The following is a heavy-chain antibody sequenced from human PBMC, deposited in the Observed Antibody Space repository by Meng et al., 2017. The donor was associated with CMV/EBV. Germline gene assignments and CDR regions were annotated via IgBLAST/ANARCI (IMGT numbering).Heavy chain of an antibody. V-gene: IGHV3-64*02. CDR3: ARGAYWNYGYFDY. D-gene: IGHD1-7*01. CDR2: ISSNGGRT. Sequence: ADTGFTFSSYAMHWGRQAAGKGLEYVSAISSNGGRTYYADSVKGRFTISRDNSKNTLYLQMGSLRAEDMAVYYCARGAYWNYGYFDYWGQGTLVTVSS. J-gene: IGHJ4*02. CDR1: GFTFSSYA.